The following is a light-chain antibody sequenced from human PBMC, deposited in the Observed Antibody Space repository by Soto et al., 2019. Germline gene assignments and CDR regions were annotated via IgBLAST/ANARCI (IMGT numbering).Light chain of an antibody. CDR3: ATWDDSLSGRWV. V-gene: IGLV1-47*02. CDR2: SNN. Sequence: QLVLTQPPSASGTPGQRVTISCSGSSSNIGSNYVYWYQQLPGTAPKLLIDSNNQRPSGVPDRFSGSKSGTSASLAISGLRSEDEADYYCATWDDSLSGRWVFGGGTKLTVL. J-gene: IGLJ3*02. CDR1: SSNIGSNY.